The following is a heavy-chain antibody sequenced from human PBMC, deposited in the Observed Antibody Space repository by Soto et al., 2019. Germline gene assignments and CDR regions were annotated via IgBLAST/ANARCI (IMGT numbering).Heavy chain of an antibody. CDR3: AADRSGCDILTGYSYYFDY. D-gene: IGHD3-9*01. J-gene: IGHJ4*02. Sequence: ASVKVSCKASGFTFTSSAVQWVRQARGQRLEWIGWIVVGSGNTNYAQKFQERVTITRDMSTSTAYMELSSLRSEDTAVYYCAADRSGCDILTGYSYYFDYWGQGTLVTVSS. CDR1: GFTFTSSA. CDR2: IVVGSGNT. V-gene: IGHV1-58*01.